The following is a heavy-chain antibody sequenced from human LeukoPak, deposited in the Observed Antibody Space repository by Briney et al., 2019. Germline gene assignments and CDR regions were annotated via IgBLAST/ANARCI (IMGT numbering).Heavy chain of an antibody. D-gene: IGHD6-19*01. J-gene: IGHJ4*02. CDR3: ARAIRNSSGWYPWNY. CDR2: IIPIFGTA. Sequence: SVKVSCKASGGTFSSYAISWVRQAPGQGLEWMGGIIPIFGTANYAQKFQGRVTITADESTSTAYMELSSLRSEDTAVYYCARAIRNSSGWYPWNYWGQGALVTVSS. V-gene: IGHV1-69*13. CDR1: GGTFSSYA.